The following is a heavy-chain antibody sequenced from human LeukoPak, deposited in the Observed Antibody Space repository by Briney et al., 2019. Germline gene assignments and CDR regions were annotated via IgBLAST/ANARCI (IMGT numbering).Heavy chain of an antibody. CDR1: GYTLTELS. CDR2: FDPEDGET. J-gene: IGHJ5*02. D-gene: IGHD4-11*01. V-gene: IGHV1-24*01. Sequence: ASVKVSCKVSGYTLTELSMHWVRQAPGKGLEWMGGFDPEDGETIYAQKFQGRVTMTEDTSTDTAYMELSSLRSEDTAVYYCATDRFLGNYRAWFDPWGQGTLVTVSS. CDR3: ATDRFLGNYRAWFDP.